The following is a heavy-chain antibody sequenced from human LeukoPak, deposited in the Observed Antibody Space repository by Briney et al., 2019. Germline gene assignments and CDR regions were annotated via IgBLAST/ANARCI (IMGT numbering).Heavy chain of an antibody. J-gene: IGHJ4*02. CDR1: GGSISSYY. D-gene: IGHD6-13*01. V-gene: IGHV4-4*09. Sequence: SETLSLTCTVSGGSISSYYWSWIRQPPGKGLEWIGYIYTSGSTNYNPSRKSRVPISVDTSKNQFSLKLSSVTAADTAVYYCARLGGAAAAGPYFDYWGQGTLVTVSS. CDR3: ARLGGAAAAGPYFDY. CDR2: IYTSGST.